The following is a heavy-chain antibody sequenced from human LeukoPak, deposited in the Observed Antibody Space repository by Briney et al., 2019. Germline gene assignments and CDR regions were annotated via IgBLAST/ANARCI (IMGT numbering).Heavy chain of an antibody. D-gene: IGHD6-13*01. Sequence: GASVKVSCKASGGTFSSYAISWVRQAPGQGLEWMGGIIPIFGTANYAQEFQGRVTMTRDTSTSTVYMELSSLRSEDTAVYYCARGPAAAGVDYWGQGTLVTVSS. CDR1: GGTFSSYA. V-gene: IGHV1-69*05. CDR2: IIPIFGTA. CDR3: ARGPAAAGVDY. J-gene: IGHJ4*02.